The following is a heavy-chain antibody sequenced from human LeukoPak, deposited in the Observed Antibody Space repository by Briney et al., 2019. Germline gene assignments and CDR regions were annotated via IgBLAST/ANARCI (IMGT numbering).Heavy chain of an antibody. CDR1: GGSISSGDYY. CDR3: ARRPRTPASNLYWYFDL. Sequence: SETLSLTCTVSGGSISSGDYYWSWIRQPPGKGLEWIGYIYYSGSTYYNPSLKSRVTISVDTSKNQFSLKLSSVTAADTAVYYCARRPRTPASNLYWYFDLWGRGTLVTVSS. D-gene: IGHD2-2*01. V-gene: IGHV4-30-4*01. J-gene: IGHJ2*01. CDR2: IYYSGST.